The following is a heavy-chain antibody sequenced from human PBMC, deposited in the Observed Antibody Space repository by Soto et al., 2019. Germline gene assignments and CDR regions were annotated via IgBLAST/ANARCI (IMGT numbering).Heavy chain of an antibody. Sequence: SETLSLTCAVSGGSISSNNWWTWVRQPPGKGLEWIGEIYHSGSTNYNPSLKSRVTISVEKSKNQFSLNLSSVTAADTAVYYCARGWAYLAGGGYPYYYDYWGRGTLVTVSS. D-gene: IGHD2-8*02. J-gene: IGHJ4*02. V-gene: IGHV4-4*02. CDR3: ARGWAYLAGGGYPYYYDY. CDR2: IYHSGST. CDR1: GGSISSNNW.